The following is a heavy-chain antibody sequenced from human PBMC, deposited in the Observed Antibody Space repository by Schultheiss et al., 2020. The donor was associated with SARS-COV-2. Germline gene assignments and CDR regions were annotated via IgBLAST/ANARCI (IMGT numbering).Heavy chain of an antibody. CDR3: ARDPSPRGIYYYYYMDV. Sequence: GGSLRLSCAASGFTFSSYGMHWVRQAPGKGLEWVAVIWYDGSNKYYADSVKGRFTISRDNSKNTLYLQMNSLRAEDTAVYYCARDPSPRGIYYYYYMDVWGKGTTVTVSS. CDR1: GFTFSSYG. D-gene: IGHD2-2*01. V-gene: IGHV3-33*01. CDR2: IWYDGSNK. J-gene: IGHJ6*03.